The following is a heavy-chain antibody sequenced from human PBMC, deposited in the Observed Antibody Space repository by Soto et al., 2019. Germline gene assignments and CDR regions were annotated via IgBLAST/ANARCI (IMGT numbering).Heavy chain of an antibody. D-gene: IGHD3-16*01. J-gene: IGHJ4*02. Sequence: GGSLRLSCAASGFTFSNAWMSWVRQAPGKGLEWVGRIKSKTDGGTTDYAAPVKGRFTISRDDSKNTLYLQMSSLKTEDTAVYYCTTTYYDYVWGSYGLTYWGQGTLVTVSS. V-gene: IGHV3-15*01. CDR3: TTTYYDYVWGSYGLTY. CDR1: GFTFSNAW. CDR2: IKSKTDGGTT.